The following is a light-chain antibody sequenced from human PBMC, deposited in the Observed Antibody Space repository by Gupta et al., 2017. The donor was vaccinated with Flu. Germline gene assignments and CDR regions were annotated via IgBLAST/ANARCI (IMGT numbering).Light chain of an antibody. CDR2: QDT. CDR1: ALGAKY. Sequence: SYELTQPPSVSVSPGQTASITCSGDALGAKYASWYQQKPGQSPVLVIYQDTNRPSGIPERFSGSNSGNTATLTIRGTQALDEADYFCQAGDSSSAVVFGGGTKLPVL. CDR3: QAGDSSSAVV. V-gene: IGLV3-1*01. J-gene: IGLJ2*01.